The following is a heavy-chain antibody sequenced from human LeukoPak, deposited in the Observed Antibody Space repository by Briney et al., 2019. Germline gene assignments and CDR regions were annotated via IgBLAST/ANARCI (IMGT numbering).Heavy chain of an antibody. CDR1: GGSISSSSYY. D-gene: IGHD3-22*01. CDR2: IYYSGST. V-gene: IGHV4-39*07. CDR3: ARSPHYYDSSGYQGAFDY. J-gene: IGHJ4*02. Sequence: SETLSLTCTVSGGSISSSSYYWGWIRQPPGKGLEWIGSIYYSGSTYYNPSLKSRVTISVDTSKNQFSLKLSSVTAADTAVYYCARSPHYYDSSGYQGAFDYWSQGTLVTVSS.